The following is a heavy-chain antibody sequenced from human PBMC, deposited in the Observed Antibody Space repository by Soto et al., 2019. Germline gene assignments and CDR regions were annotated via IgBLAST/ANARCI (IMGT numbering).Heavy chain of an antibody. CDR2: ISYDGSNK. J-gene: IGHJ6*02. D-gene: IGHD2-8*01. V-gene: IGHV3-30*03. CDR1: GFTFSSYG. CDR3: VNVALSSYYYSYGMHV. Sequence: GGSLILSCAGSGFTFSSYGMHWVRQAPGKGQEWVAVISYDGSNKYYADSVKGRFTISRDNSKNTLYLQMNSMRAEDMAVYYCVNVALSSYYYSYGMHVSGQATTVTVSS.